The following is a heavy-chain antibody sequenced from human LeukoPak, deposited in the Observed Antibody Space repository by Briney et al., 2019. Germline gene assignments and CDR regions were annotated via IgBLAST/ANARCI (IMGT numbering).Heavy chain of an antibody. J-gene: IGHJ1*01. CDR3: ARYCSGGSCSLEEYSQH. CDR2: IYYSGST. D-gene: IGHD2-15*01. CDR1: GGTVSGYY. V-gene: IGHV4-59*06. Sequence: PSETLSLTCAVYGGTVSGYYWTWIRQPLGKGLAWIGYIYYSGSTYYNPSLTSRVTISVDTSKNQFSLKLSSVTAADTAVYYCARYCSGGSCSLEEYSQHWGQGTLVTVSS.